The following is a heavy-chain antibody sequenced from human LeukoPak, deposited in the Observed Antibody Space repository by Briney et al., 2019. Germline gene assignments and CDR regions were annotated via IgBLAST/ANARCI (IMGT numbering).Heavy chain of an antibody. D-gene: IGHD3-9*01. CDR2: LSGSGDST. CDR1: GFTFRSYA. Sequence: GGSLRLSCAASGFTFRSYAMSWVRQAPGKGLEGVSTLSGSGDSTYYADSVKDRFTVSRDNSKNTLYLQMNSLRVEDTAIYYCAKAAGYATGYYSDYWGQGTLVTVSS. J-gene: IGHJ4*02. CDR3: AKAAGYATGYYSDY. V-gene: IGHV3-23*01.